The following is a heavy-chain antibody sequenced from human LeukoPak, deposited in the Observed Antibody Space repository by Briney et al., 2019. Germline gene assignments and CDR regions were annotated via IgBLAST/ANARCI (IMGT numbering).Heavy chain of an antibody. CDR3: ARALYLSGSYSYFDY. CDR2: INPNSGGT. V-gene: IGHV1-2*02. D-gene: IGHD1-26*01. CDR1: GYTFTVYY. Sequence: ASLKVSCKASGYTFTVYYMYWVRQAPGQGLEWMGWINPNSGGTNYAQKFQGRVTMTRDTSISTAYMELSRLRSDDTAVYCCARALYLSGSYSYFDYWGQGTLVTVSS. J-gene: IGHJ4*02.